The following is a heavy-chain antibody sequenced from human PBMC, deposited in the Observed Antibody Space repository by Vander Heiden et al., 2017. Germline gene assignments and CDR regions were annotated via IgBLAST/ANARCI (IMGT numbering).Heavy chain of an antibody. D-gene: IGHD3-16*02. CDR2: ISSSSSTI. Sequence: EVQLVESGGGLVQPGGSLRLPCAASGFTFSSFSMNWLRPAPGKGLEWVSYISSSSSTIYYADSVKGRFTISRDNAKNSLYLQMNSLRDEDTAVYYCARDQDYVWGSYRYLGNPFDYWGQGTLVTVSS. V-gene: IGHV3-48*02. J-gene: IGHJ4*02. CDR1: GFTFSSFS. CDR3: ARDQDYVWGSYRYLGNPFDY.